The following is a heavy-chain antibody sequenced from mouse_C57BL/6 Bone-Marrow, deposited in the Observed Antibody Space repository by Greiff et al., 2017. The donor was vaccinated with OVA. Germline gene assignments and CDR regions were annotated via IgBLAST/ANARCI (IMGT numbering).Heavy chain of an antibody. D-gene: IGHD2-3*01. Sequence: VQLQQPGAELVKPGASVKLSCKSSGYTFTSYWMHWVKQRPGRGLEWIGRIDPNSGGTKYNEKFKSKATLTVDKPSSTAYMQLSSLTSEDSAVYYCARSRRWLLRAWFAYWGQGTLVTVSA. CDR1: GYTFTSYW. CDR3: ARSRRWLLRAWFAY. V-gene: IGHV1-72*01. J-gene: IGHJ3*01. CDR2: IDPNSGGT.